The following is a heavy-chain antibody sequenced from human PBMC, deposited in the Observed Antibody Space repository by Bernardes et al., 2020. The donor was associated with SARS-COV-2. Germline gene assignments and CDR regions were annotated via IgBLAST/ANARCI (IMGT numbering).Heavy chain of an antibody. CDR3: ARDRWSDPPLYYYNGMDV. CDR2: INPNSGGT. D-gene: IGHD3-10*01. V-gene: IGHV1-2*04. CDR1: GYTFTAYY. Sequence: ASVKVSCKASGYTFTAYYMHWVRQAPGQGLEWMGWINPNSGGTKYAQKFQGWVTMTRDTSSSTAYMELSRLKSDDTAVFYCARDRWSDPPLYYYNGMDVWGQGTTVTVSS. J-gene: IGHJ6*02.